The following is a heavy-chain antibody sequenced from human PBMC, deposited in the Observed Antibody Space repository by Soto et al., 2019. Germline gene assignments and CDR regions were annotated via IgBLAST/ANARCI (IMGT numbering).Heavy chain of an antibody. V-gene: IGHV4-59*01. J-gene: IGHJ4*02. CDR3: ARGVAYDFWSGPHMEHYFDY. CDR2: IYYSGST. CDR1: GGSISSYY. Sequence: PSETLSLTCTVSGGSISSYYWSWIRQPPGKGLEWIGYIYYSGSTNYNPSLKSRVTISVDTSKNQFSLKLSSVTAADTAVYYCARGVAYDFWSGPHMEHYFDYWGQGTLVTVSS. D-gene: IGHD3-3*01.